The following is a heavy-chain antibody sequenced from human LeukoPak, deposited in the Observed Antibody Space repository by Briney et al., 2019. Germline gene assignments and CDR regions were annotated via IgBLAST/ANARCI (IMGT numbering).Heavy chain of an antibody. V-gene: IGHV3-30*18. J-gene: IGHJ4*02. CDR3: AKDRTAGYDGLVDY. CDR1: GFTFSNYG. Sequence: AGGSRRLSCAASGFTFSNYGMHWVRQAPGKGLEWVAVISYDGSNKYYTDSVKGRFTISRDNSKNTLYLQMNSLRAEDTAVYYCAKDRTAGYDGLVDYWGQGTLVTVSS. D-gene: IGHD5-12*01. CDR2: ISYDGSNK.